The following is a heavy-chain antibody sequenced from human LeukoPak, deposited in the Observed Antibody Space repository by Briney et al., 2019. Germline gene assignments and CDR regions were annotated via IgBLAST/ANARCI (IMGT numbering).Heavy chain of an antibody. CDR1: GFTFSSYA. V-gene: IGHV3-23*01. D-gene: IGHD4-17*01. J-gene: IGHJ4*02. CDR2: ISGSGGST. Sequence: GGAVRLSCAASGFTFSSYAMSWVRQAPGKGLEWVSAISGSGGSTYYADSVKGRFTISRDNSKNTVYLQMNSLRAEDTAVYYCAKVSLATVTTYYWGQGTLVTV. CDR3: AKVSLATVTTYY.